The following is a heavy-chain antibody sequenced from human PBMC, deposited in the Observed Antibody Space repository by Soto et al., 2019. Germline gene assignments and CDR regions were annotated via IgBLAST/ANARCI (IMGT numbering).Heavy chain of an antibody. J-gene: IGHJ6*02. D-gene: IGHD2-15*01. Sequence: GESLKISCKGSGYSFTSYRISWVRQMPGKGLEWMGRIDPSDSYTNYSPSFQGHVTISADKSISTAYLQWSSLKASDTAMYYCARHVCSGGSCQYGIDVWGQGTTVTVFS. CDR3: ARHVCSGGSCQYGIDV. CDR2: IDPSDSYT. CDR1: GYSFTSYR. V-gene: IGHV5-10-1*01.